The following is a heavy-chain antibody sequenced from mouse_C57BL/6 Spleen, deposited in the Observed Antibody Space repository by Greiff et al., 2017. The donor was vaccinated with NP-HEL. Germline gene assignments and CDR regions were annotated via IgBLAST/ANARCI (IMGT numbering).Heavy chain of an antibody. J-gene: IGHJ4*01. CDR2: INPSSGYT. D-gene: IGHD1-1*01. CDR1: GYTFTSYT. CDR3: ARPGSSPYYAMDY. Sequence: QVQLQQSGAELARPGASVKMSCKASGYTFTSYTMHWVKQRPGQGLEWIGYINPSSGYTKYNQKFKDKATLTTDKSSSTAYMQLSSLTSEDSAVYYCARPGSSPYYAMDYWGQGTSVTVSS. V-gene: IGHV1-4*01.